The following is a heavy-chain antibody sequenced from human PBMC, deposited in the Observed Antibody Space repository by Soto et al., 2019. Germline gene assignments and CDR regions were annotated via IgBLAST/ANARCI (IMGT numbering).Heavy chain of an antibody. CDR2: IYWDDDK. CDR3: AHAPGIAVTTNWFDP. V-gene: IGHV2-5*02. J-gene: IGHJ5*02. CDR1: GFSLSTSEVG. D-gene: IGHD6-19*01. Sequence: QITLKESGPTLVKPTQTLTLTCTFSGFSLSTSEVGVGWIRQPPGKALQWLALIYWDDDKRYSPSLKSRLTITKDTAKTQGVLTMPDLDPVDTATYYRAHAPGIAVTTNWFDPWGQGILVTVSS.